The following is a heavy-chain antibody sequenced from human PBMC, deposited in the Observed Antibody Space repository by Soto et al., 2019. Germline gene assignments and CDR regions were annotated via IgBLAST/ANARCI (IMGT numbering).Heavy chain of an antibody. D-gene: IGHD3-10*01. CDR1: GLTFSDCY. J-gene: IGHJ6*02. Sequence: QVQLVESGGGLVKPGGSLSLSCAASGLTFSDCYIKWLRQAAGKGLEWVSYSSSSGSSINYAGSVKGRSTISGDNSKHSLYLQMHSLRAEDTAMYYCWRGRFGEWGYDMDVRGPGNGLSVSS. CDR2: SSSSGSSI. V-gene: IGHV3-11*01. CDR3: WRGRFGEWGYDMDV.